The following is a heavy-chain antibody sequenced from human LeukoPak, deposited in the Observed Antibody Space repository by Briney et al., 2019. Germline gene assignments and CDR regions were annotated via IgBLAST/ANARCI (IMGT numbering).Heavy chain of an antibody. J-gene: IGHJ4*02. D-gene: IGHD3-22*01. V-gene: IGHV4-59*10. CDR1: GGSFSGYY. CDR2: IYTSGST. Sequence: SETLSLTCAVYGGSFSGYYWSWIRQPAGKGLEWIGRIYTSGSTNYNPSLKSRVTISVDTSKNQFSLKLSSVTAADTAVYYCARHYYDSSGYLYWGQGTLVTVSS. CDR3: ARHYYDSSGYLY.